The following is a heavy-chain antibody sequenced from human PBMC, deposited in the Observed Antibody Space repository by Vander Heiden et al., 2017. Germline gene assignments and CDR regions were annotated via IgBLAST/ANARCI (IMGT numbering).Heavy chain of an antibody. CDR1: GFTFSNFW. V-gene: IGHV3-7*04. CDR2: INVDGSVK. CDR3: ARGSNWGGDY. D-gene: IGHD7-27*01. Sequence: EVQLVESGGGLVQPGGSLRLSCTASGFTFSNFWMSWVRQSPGKGLGWVATINVDGSVKNYVDSVKGRFTVSRDNAENSLYLQVNSLRAEDTAVYYCARGSNWGGDYWGQGTLVTVSS. J-gene: IGHJ4*02.